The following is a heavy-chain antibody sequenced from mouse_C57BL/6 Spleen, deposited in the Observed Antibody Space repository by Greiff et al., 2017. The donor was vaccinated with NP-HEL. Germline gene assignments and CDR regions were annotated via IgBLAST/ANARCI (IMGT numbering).Heavy chain of an antibody. J-gene: IGHJ2*01. V-gene: IGHV1-82*01. Sequence: VQLQQSGPELVKPGASVKISCKASGYAFSSSWMNWVKQRPGKGLEWIGRIYPGDGDTNYNGKFKGKATLTADKSSSTAYMQLSSLTSEDSAVYFCAMMTYDGRGDYWGQGTTLTVSS. CDR3: AMMTYDGRGDY. D-gene: IGHD2-3*01. CDR2: IYPGDGDT. CDR1: GYAFSSSW.